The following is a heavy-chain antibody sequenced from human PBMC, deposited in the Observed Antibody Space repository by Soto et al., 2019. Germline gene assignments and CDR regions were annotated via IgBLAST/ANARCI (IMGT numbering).Heavy chain of an antibody. CDR1: GFTFSSYA. V-gene: IGHV3-23*01. D-gene: IGHD2-15*01. Sequence: EVQLLESGGGLVQPGGSLRLSCAASGFTFSSYAMSWVRQAPGKGLEWVSGISGNGGGTYYADSVKGRFTISRDNSKNTLYLQMNSLRAEDTAVYYCAKDKSATASRDFDYWGQGSLVTVSS. CDR2: ISGNGGGT. J-gene: IGHJ4*02. CDR3: AKDKSATASRDFDY.